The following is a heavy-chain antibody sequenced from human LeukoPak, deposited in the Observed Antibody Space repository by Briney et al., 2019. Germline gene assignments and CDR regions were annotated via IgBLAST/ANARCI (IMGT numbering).Heavy chain of an antibody. J-gene: IGHJ3*02. D-gene: IGHD6-13*01. Sequence: QTGGSLRLSCAASGFTFSSYAMHWVRQAPGKGLEWVAVISYDGSNKYYADSVKGRFTISRDNSKNTLYLQMNSLRAEDTAVYYCARPPPVYSSSWLEDAFDIWGQGTMVTVSS. CDR3: ARPPPVYSSSWLEDAFDI. V-gene: IGHV3-30-3*01. CDR2: ISYDGSNK. CDR1: GFTFSSYA.